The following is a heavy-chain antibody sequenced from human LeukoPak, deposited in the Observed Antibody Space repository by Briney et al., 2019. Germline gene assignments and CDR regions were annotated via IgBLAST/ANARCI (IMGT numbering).Heavy chain of an antibody. CDR2: ISGSGGST. CDR3: AKPPYSNSMYYYGMDV. CDR1: GFTFSSYA. J-gene: IGHJ6*02. D-gene: IGHD4-4*01. Sequence: GGSLRLSCAASGFTFSSYAMSWVRQAPGKGLEWVSAISGSGGSTYYADSVKGRFTISRDDSKNTLYLQMNSLRAEDTAVYYCAKPPYSNSMYYYGMDVWGQGTTVTVSS. V-gene: IGHV3-23*01.